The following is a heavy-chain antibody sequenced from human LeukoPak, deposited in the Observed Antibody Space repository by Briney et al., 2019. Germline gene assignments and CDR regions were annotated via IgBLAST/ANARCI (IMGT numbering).Heavy chain of an antibody. J-gene: IGHJ4*02. D-gene: IGHD3-16*02. V-gene: IGHV2-5*02. CDR2: IYWDDDK. CDR3: AHSYDYVWGSYRYTGYFDY. CDR1: GFSLSTRGVG. Sequence: SGPTLVNPPQTLTLTCTFSGFSLSTRGVGVGWIRQPPGKALEWLSLIYWDDDKRYSPSLKSRLTITEDTSKNQVVLTMTNMDPVDTATYYCAHSYDYVWGSYRYTGYFDYWGQGTLVTVSS.